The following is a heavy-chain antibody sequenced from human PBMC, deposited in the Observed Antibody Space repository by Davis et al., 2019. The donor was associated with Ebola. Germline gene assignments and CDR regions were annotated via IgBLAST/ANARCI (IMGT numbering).Heavy chain of an antibody. CDR2: INSDGSST. CDR1: GFTFSDYW. Sequence: GEALKISCAASGFTFSDYWMHLVRQAPGKGLGWVSRINSDGSSTNYADSVKGRFTISRDNAKNTLYLQMNSLRAEVTAMYYCTRGGAGVVAAPDNWFDPWGQGTLVTVSS. CDR3: TRGGAGVVAAPDNWFDP. J-gene: IGHJ5*02. V-gene: IGHV3-74*01. D-gene: IGHD2-15*01.